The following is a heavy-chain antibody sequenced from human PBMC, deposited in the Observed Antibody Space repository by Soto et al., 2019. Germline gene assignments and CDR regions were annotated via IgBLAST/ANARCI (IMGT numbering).Heavy chain of an antibody. D-gene: IGHD6-19*01. CDR2: ISGSGGTT. CDR3: AKARDSTGWYRVYS. CDR1: GFTFSTYA. Sequence: EVQLLESGGGLVQPGGSLRLSCAASGFTFSTYAMSWVRQAPGKGLEWVSFISGSGGTTYYADSVKGRFTISRDNSKTTLYLQMNSLRAEDAAVYYCAKARDSTGWYRVYSWGQGTLVTVPS. J-gene: IGHJ4*02. V-gene: IGHV3-23*01.